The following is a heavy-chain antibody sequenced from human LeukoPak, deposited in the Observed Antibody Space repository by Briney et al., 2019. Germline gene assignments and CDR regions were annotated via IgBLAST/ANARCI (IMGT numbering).Heavy chain of an antibody. CDR3: ARGGQQWRGGNYFDS. J-gene: IGHJ4*02. Sequence: ASVKVSRKASGYTFTSYYMHWVRQAPGQGLEWMGIINPSGGSTSYAQKFQGRVTMTRDTSTSTVYMELSSLRSEDTAVYYCARGGQQWRGGNYFDSWGQGTLVAVSS. CDR2: INPSGGST. V-gene: IGHV1-46*01. CDR1: GYTFTSYY. D-gene: IGHD6-19*01.